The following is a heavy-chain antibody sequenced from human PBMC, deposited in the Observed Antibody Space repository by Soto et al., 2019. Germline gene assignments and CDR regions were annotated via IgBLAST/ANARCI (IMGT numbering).Heavy chain of an antibody. J-gene: IGHJ4*02. CDR3: VRGAGYVFDY. Sequence: QVVESGGGLVQPGGSLRLSCVASGFTLSDYWMNWVRQAPGKGLEWVAIIKQDGSEKHYADSVKGRFTISRDNTKNSVYLHMSSLTFEDTAVYYCVRGAGYVFDYWGQGNLVTVSS. CDR1: GFTLSDYW. V-gene: IGHV3-7*03. D-gene: IGHD3-16*01. CDR2: IKQDGSEK.